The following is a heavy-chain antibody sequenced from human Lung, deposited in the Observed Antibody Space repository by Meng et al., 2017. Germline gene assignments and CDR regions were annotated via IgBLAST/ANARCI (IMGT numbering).Heavy chain of an antibody. CDR2: LGAHDGDR. V-gene: IGHV1-18*04. CDR3: ARGTPGRSYSDF. Sequence: QVHPVQSGAEVKKPGASVKVSCKSSDYTFTGYGVSWVRQAPGQGLEWMAWLGAHDGDRSHAPRFQGRVTVTADRLTATSFMELRNLRYDDTAVYYCARGTPGRSYSDFWGQGTLGTVSS. J-gene: IGHJ4*02. CDR1: DYTFTGYG. D-gene: IGHD3-10*01.